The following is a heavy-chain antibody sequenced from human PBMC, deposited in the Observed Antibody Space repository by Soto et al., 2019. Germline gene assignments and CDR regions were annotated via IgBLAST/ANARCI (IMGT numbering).Heavy chain of an antibody. CDR1: GFTVSSNY. J-gene: IGHJ3*02. Sequence: PGGSLRLSCAASGFTVSSNYMSWVRQAPGKGLEWVSIIYSGGSTYYADSVKGRFTISRDNSKNTLFLQMNTLRAEDTAVYYCASGAVAFTSNAIGIWGQGTLVTVSS. CDR2: IYSGGST. CDR3: ASGAVAFTSNAIGI. V-gene: IGHV3-53*01. D-gene: IGHD6-19*01.